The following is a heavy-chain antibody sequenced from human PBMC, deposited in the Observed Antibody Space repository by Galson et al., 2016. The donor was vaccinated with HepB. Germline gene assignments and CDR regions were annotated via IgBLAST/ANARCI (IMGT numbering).Heavy chain of an antibody. Sequence: SLRLSCAASGFTFTTYYMGWVRQAPGAGLEWVANIDQDGSARFYVDSVKGRFTISRDNAKNSVSLQMSSLRAEDTAVYYCARAVDMATAVGYYFDLWGQGALVTVAS. D-gene: IGHD5-18*01. V-gene: IGHV3-7*01. CDR3: ARAVDMATAVGYYFDL. CDR2: IDQDGSAR. J-gene: IGHJ4*02. CDR1: GFTFTTYY.